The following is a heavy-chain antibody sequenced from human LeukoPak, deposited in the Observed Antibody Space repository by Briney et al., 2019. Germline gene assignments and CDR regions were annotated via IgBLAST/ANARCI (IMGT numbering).Heavy chain of an antibody. Sequence: PGGSLRLSCAASGFTFNSYAMSWVRQAPGKGLEWVSLISGSGGSTYNADSVKGRFTISRDNSKNTLFLQINSLRAEDTAVYYCARGRYYDSSGYLDYWGQGTLVTVSS. D-gene: IGHD3-22*01. CDR3: ARGRYYDSSGYLDY. J-gene: IGHJ4*02. CDR1: GFTFNSYA. CDR2: ISGSGGST. V-gene: IGHV3-23*01.